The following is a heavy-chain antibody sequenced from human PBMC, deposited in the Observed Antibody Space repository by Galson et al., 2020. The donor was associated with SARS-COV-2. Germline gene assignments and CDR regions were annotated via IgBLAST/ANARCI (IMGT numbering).Heavy chain of an antibody. V-gene: IGHV4-39*01. J-gene: IGHJ4*02. CDR3: GRLGSCSYGGRLCDY. D-gene: IGHD6-19*01. Sequence: SETLSLTCTVSGDSITSRSSYWGWIRQPPGEGLEWIVSMYYTGITYYNPSLKSRVTISGDTSRNQFSLKMRSVTSADTAVYYCGRLGSCSYGGRLCDYWGRGTLVIVS. CDR1: GDSITSRSSY. CDR2: MYYTGIT.